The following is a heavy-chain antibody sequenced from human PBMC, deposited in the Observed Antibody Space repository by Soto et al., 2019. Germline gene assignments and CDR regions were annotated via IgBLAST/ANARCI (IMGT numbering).Heavy chain of an antibody. V-gene: IGHV3-7*03. D-gene: IGHD1-1*01. J-gene: IGHJ5*02. Sequence: EVQLVESGGGLVQPGGSLRLSCADSGFILRNYWMSWVRQAPGMGLQWVASIKEDGSEKYYVDPVKGRFTISRENAKNSLYRQMTSLRAEDTAVYYCARDRYLDPWGQGILVTVSS. CDR2: IKEDGSEK. CDR1: GFILRNYW. CDR3: ARDRYLDP.